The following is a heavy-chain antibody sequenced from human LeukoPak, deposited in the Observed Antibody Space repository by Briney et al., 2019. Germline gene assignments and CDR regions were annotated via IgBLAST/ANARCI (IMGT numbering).Heavy chain of an antibody. Sequence: ASVKVSCKASGYTFTSYGISWVRQAPGQGLEWMGWISAYNGNTNYAQKLQGRVTMTTDTSTSTAYMKLRSLRSDDTAVYYCAREYGSVRYYDFWSGYYSWFDPWGQGTLVTVSS. CDR3: AREYGSVRYYDFWSGYYSWFDP. CDR1: GYTFTSYG. V-gene: IGHV1-18*01. CDR2: ISAYNGNT. D-gene: IGHD3-3*01. J-gene: IGHJ5*02.